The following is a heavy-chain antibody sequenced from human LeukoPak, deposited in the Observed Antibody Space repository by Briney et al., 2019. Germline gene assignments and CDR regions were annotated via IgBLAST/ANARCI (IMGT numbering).Heavy chain of an antibody. CDR3: ARDGGRRYNWNDENYYYGMDV. Sequence: SETLSLTCTVSGGSISSYYWSWIRQPPGKGLEWIGYIYYSGSTNYNPSLKSRVTISVDTSKNQFSLKLSSVTAADTAVYYCARDGGRRYNWNDENYYYGMDVWGQGTTVTVSS. D-gene: IGHD1-1*01. CDR2: IYYSGST. V-gene: IGHV4-59*01. CDR1: GGSISSYY. J-gene: IGHJ6*02.